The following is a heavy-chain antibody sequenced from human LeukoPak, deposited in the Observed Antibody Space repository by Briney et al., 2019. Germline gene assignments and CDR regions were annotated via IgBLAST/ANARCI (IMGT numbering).Heavy chain of an antibody. CDR2: IYSGGST. D-gene: IGHD3-9*01. V-gene: IGHV3-53*04. CDR1: GFTVTSNS. Sequence: GGSLRLSCAASGFTVTSNSMSWVRQAPGKGLEWVSVIYSGGSTYYADSVKGRFTISRHNSKNTLYLQMNSLRAEDTAVYYCVTGYSLGFDYWGQGTLVTVSS. J-gene: IGHJ4*02. CDR3: VTGYSLGFDY.